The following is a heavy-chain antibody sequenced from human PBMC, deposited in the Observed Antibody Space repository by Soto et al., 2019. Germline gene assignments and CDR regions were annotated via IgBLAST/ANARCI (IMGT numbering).Heavy chain of an antibody. CDR2: IHNSGTS. CDR1: GDTSTSYY. CDR3: ARDFYDSVGYTWFDS. D-gene: IGHD3-22*01. V-gene: IGHV4-59*01. Sequence: SETLSLTCTVSGDTSTSYYWGWIRQAPGKGLEWIGHIHNSGTSTHDPSLNGRVTISIDMSKKQFSLKLTSLTSADTAVYYCARDFYDSVGYTWFDSWSQGTLVTVSS. J-gene: IGHJ5*01.